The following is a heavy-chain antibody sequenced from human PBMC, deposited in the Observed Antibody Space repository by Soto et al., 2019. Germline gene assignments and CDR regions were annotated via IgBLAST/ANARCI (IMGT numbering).Heavy chain of an antibody. CDR1: GFTFSDYY. V-gene: IGHV3-11*01. D-gene: IGHD4-17*01. J-gene: IGHJ5*02. CDR2: ISGSGSHI. CDR3: ARAHDYGDYEGWFDP. Sequence: QVQLVESGGGLVKPGGSLRLSCATSGFTFSDYYMTWIRQAPGKGLEWVSYISGSGSHIYYADSVKGRFTVSRDNAQXSLSLQMNSLRAEDTAVYYCARAHDYGDYEGWFDPWGQGTLVTVSS.